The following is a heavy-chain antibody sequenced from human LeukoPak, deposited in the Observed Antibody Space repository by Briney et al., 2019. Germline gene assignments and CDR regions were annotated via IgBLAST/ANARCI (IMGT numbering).Heavy chain of an antibody. V-gene: IGHV1-69*05. CDR2: IIPIFGTP. CDR1: GGTFRTYS. Sequence: SVKASCKASGGTFRTYSVTWVRQAPGQGLEWMGGIIPIFGTPNYAQKFQGRVKVTTDDATGTAYMELSSLMSEDTAIYYCARVDRYHFYLDVWGKGTPVTVSS. J-gene: IGHJ6*03. CDR3: ARVDRYHFYLDV.